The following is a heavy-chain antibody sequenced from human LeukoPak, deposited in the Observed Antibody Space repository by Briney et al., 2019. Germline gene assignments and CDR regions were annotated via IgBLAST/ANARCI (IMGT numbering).Heavy chain of an antibody. CDR2: ISGSGGRT. J-gene: IGHJ4*02. Sequence: GGSLRLSCAASGFTFSSYGMSWVRQAPGKGLEWVSAISGSGGRTYYADSVKGRFTISRDNSKNTLYLQMNSLRAEDTAVYYCARERGDIVVVPAAMAWYYFDYWGQGTLVTVSS. CDR3: ARERGDIVVVPAAMAWYYFDY. V-gene: IGHV3-23*01. D-gene: IGHD2-2*01. CDR1: GFTFSSYG.